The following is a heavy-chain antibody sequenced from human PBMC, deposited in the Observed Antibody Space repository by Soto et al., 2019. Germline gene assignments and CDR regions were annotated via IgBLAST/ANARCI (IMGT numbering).Heavy chain of an antibody. Sequence: GGSLRLSCAASGFTFSSYWMSWVRQAPGKGLEWVANIKQDGSEKYYVDSVKGRFTISRDNAKNSLYLQMNSLRAEDTAVYYCARDQRVSYYFDYYSYGMDVWGQGTTVTVSS. D-gene: IGHD1-26*01. V-gene: IGHV3-7*01. CDR1: GFTFSSYW. CDR2: IKQDGSEK. J-gene: IGHJ6*02. CDR3: ARDQRVSYYFDYYSYGMDV.